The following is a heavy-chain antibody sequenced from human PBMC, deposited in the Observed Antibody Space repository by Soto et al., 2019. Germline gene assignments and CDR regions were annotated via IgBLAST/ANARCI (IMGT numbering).Heavy chain of an antibody. J-gene: IGHJ4*02. CDR2: ISFDGRDE. CDR3: ATKKPPTDNLIPRLDY. Sequence: PGGSLRLSCAASGFTFSSYAMHWVGQAPPKGLQGGAVISFDGRDEYYAHSVKGRFTISRDNSINTLSLPMTALRAEDTAVYYCATKKPPTDNLIPRLDYWGQGTQVTVSS. CDR1: GFTFSSYA. V-gene: IGHV3-30*04. D-gene: IGHD3-9*01.